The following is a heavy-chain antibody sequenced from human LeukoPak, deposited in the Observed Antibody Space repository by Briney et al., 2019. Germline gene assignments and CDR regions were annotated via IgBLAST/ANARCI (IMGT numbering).Heavy chain of an antibody. V-gene: IGHV4-30-2*01. Sequence: SETLSLTCTVSGGSIRSSYYSWSWIRQPPGKGLEWIGYIYHSGSTYYNPSLKSRVTISVDRSKNQFSLKLSSVTAADTAVYYCARELAYDSSGYYLRYFDYWGQGTLVTVSS. J-gene: IGHJ4*02. CDR2: IYHSGST. CDR1: GGSIRSSYYS. D-gene: IGHD3-22*01. CDR3: ARELAYDSSGYYLRYFDY.